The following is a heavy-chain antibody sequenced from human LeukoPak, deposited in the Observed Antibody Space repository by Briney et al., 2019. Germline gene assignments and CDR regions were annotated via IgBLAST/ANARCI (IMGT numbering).Heavy chain of an antibody. V-gene: IGHV5-51*01. D-gene: IGHD4-23*01. CDR1: GYSFTSYW. Sequence: GESLKISCKGSGYSFTSYWIGWVRQMPGEGLEWMGIIYPGDSDTRYSPSFQGQVTISADKSISTAYLQWSSLKASDTAMYYCARGQRLENTVVTHIDYWGQGTLVTVSS. CDR2: IYPGDSDT. CDR3: ARGQRLENTVVTHIDY. J-gene: IGHJ4*02.